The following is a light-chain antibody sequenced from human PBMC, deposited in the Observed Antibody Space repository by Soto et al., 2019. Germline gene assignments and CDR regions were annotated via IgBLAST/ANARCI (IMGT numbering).Light chain of an antibody. CDR2: DAS. J-gene: IGKJ2*01. CDR3: QQYCRSPYT. CDR1: QSVSSSY. V-gene: IGKV3-20*01. Sequence: EIVLTQSPGTLSLSPGERATLSCRASQSVSSSYLAWYQQKPGQAPRLLIYDASSRATGIPDRFSGGRSGTYFTLTISTLAPEDFAVYYFQQYCRSPYTFGQGTKLEIK.